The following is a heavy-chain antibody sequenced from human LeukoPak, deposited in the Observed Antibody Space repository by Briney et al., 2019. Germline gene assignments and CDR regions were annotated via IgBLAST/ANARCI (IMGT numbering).Heavy chain of an antibody. CDR3: ARDRLDTAMVPTNWFDP. J-gene: IGHJ5*02. CDR1: GFTFSSYG. D-gene: IGHD5-18*01. V-gene: IGHV3-30*03. Sequence: GSLRLSCAASGFTFSSYGMHWVRQAPGKGLEWVAVISYDGSNKYYADSVKGRFTISRDNSKNTLYLQMNSLRAEDTAVYYCARDRLDTAMVPTNWFDPWGQGTLVTVSS. CDR2: ISYDGSNK.